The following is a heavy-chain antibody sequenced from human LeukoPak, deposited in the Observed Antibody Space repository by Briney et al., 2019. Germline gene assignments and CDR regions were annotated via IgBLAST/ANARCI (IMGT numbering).Heavy chain of an antibody. CDR3: AREAPKLYGDYVRDAFDI. CDR2: IYSGGST. Sequence: ETLSLTCTVSGGSISSGGYYWSWIRQAPGKGLEWVSLIYSGGSTYYADSVKGRFTISRDNSKNTLYLQMNSLRAEDTAVYYCAREAPKLYGDYVRDAFDIWGQGTMVTVSS. D-gene: IGHD4-17*01. V-gene: IGHV3-66*01. CDR1: GGSISSGGYY. J-gene: IGHJ3*02.